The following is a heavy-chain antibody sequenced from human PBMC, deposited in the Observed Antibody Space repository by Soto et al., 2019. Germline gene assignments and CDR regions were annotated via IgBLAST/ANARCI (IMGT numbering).Heavy chain of an antibody. J-gene: IGHJ4*02. V-gene: IGHV1-3*01. D-gene: IGHD2-15*01. Sequence: QVQLVQSGAEVKKPGASVKVSCKASGYTFTSYAMHWVRQAPGQRLEWMGWINAGNGNTKYSQKFQGRVTITRDTPARTAYMKLSSLRSEDTAVYYCARAWGSGPGDYWGQGTLVTVSS. CDR1: GYTFTSYA. CDR2: INAGNGNT. CDR3: ARAWGSGPGDY.